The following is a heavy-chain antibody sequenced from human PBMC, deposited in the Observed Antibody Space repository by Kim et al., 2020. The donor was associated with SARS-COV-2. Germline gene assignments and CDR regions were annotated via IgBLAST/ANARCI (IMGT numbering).Heavy chain of an antibody. J-gene: IGHJ5*02. Sequence: SETLSLTCTVSGGSISSGGYYWSWIRQHPGKGLEWIGYIYYSGSTYYNPSLKSRVTISVDTSKNQFSLKLSSVTAADTAVYYCASTSPYCTGGVCYEVDWFDPWGQGTLVTVSS. V-gene: IGHV4-31*03. D-gene: IGHD2-8*02. CDR1: GGSISSGGYY. CDR2: IYYSGST. CDR3: ASTSPYCTGGVCYEVDWFDP.